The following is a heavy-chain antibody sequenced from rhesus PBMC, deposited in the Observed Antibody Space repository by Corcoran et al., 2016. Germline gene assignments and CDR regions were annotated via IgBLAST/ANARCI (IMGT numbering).Heavy chain of an antibody. CDR3: ARAYRGDIDY. CDR2: IFGGGGNT. D-gene: IGHD6-25*01. V-gene: IGHV4-106*01. Sequence: QVQLQESGPGLVQPSETLSLTCAVSGGSISDAYSWSWIRQPPGKGLEWIGYIFGGGGNTTANPSLMNRVTNSIATSKNQFARKLSAVTAADTAVYYWARAYRGDIDYWGQGVLVTVSS. CDR1: GGSISDAYS. J-gene: IGHJ4*01.